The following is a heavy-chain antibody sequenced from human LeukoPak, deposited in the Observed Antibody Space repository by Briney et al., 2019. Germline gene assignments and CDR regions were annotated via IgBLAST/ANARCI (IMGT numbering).Heavy chain of an antibody. V-gene: IGHV3-23*01. J-gene: IGHJ4*02. CDR1: GGSCSGYY. CDR3: AKARHGSGSPYYFDY. CDR2: ISGSGGST. D-gene: IGHD3-10*01. Sequence: PSETLSLTCAVYGGSCSGYYWSWIRQPPGKGLEWVSAISGSGGSTYYADSVKGRFTISRDNSKNTLYLQMNSLRAEDTAVYYCAKARHGSGSPYYFDYWGQGTLVTVSS.